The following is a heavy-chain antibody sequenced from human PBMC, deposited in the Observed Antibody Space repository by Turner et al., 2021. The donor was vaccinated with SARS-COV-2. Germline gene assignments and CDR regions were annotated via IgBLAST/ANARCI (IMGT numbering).Heavy chain of an antibody. CDR3: ARRMDTAMDYYGMDV. Sequence: QLQLQESGPGLVKPSETLSLTCTVSGGSISSSTYYWGWNRQPPGKGLEWIGNNYYSGSTDYNPSLKSRDTISVKTSKNQFSLKLSSVTAADTAVYYCARRMDTAMDYYGMDVWGQGTTVTVSS. J-gene: IGHJ6*02. D-gene: IGHD5-18*01. CDR2: NYYSGST. V-gene: IGHV4-39*01. CDR1: GGSISSSTYY.